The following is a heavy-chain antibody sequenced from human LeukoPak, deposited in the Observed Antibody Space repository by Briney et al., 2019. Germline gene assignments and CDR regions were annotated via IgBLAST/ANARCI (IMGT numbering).Heavy chain of an antibody. Sequence: GASVKVSCKASGYTFTSYDINWVRQATGQGLEWMGWMNPNSGNTGYAQKFQGRVTMTRNTSISTAYMELSSLRSEDTAVYYCATEAPLTRGGYFDYWGQGTLVTVSS. V-gene: IGHV1-8*01. D-gene: IGHD2-21*02. CDR3: ATEAPLTRGGYFDY. J-gene: IGHJ4*02. CDR1: GYTFTSYD. CDR2: MNPNSGNT.